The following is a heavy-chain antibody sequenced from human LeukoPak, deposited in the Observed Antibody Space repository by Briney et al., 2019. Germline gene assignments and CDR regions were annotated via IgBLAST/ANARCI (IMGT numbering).Heavy chain of an antibody. D-gene: IGHD3-22*01. Sequence: GGSLRLSCAASGFTFSSYAMSWVRQAPGKGLEWVSDISGSGGSKYYADSVKGRFTISRDNSKNTLYLQMNSLRAEDTAVYYCAKDSLPSWYYYDSSGYYRLLYFDYWGQGTLVTVSS. CDR3: AKDSLPSWYYYDSSGYYRLLYFDY. CDR1: GFTFSSYA. J-gene: IGHJ4*02. CDR2: ISGSGGSK. V-gene: IGHV3-23*01.